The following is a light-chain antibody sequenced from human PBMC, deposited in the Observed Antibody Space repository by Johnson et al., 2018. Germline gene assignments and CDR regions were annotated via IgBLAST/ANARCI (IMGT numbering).Light chain of an antibody. V-gene: IGLV1-51*02. J-gene: IGLJ1*01. CDR3: GTWDSSLTRGNV. CDR1: SSNIGNNY. Sequence: QSVLTQPPSVSAAPGQKVTISCSGSSSNIGNNYVSWYQQLPGTAPKLLIYENNKRPSGIPDRFSGSKSGTSATLGITGLQTGDEADYYCGTWDSSLTRGNVFGTGTNVTVL. CDR2: ENN.